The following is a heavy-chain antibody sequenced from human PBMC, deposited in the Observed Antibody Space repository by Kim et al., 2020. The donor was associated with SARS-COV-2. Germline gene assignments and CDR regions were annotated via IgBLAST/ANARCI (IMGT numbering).Heavy chain of an antibody. CDR2: ISYDGSNK. Sequence: GGSLRLSCAASGFTFSSYGMHWVRQAPGKGLEWVAVISYDGSNKYYADSVKGRFTISRDNSKNTLYLQMNSLRAEDTAVYYCAKDPGFIAVASVVGGMDVWGQGTTVTVSS. CDR1: GFTFSSYG. CDR3: AKDPGFIAVASVVGGMDV. D-gene: IGHD6-19*01. J-gene: IGHJ6*02. V-gene: IGHV3-30*18.